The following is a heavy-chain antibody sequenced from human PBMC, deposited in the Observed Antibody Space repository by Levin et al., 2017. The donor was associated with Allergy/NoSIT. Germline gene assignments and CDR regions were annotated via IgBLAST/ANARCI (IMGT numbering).Heavy chain of an antibody. CDR2: IYYTGST. V-gene: IGHV4-59*12. CDR3: ARGGSRAHSLDY. J-gene: IGHJ4*02. Sequence: SETLSLTCSVSGDSISNYYWTWIRQTPGKGLTWIGYIYYTGSTNYNPSLKSRVTISIDTSKNQFSLKLNSVTAADTAVYYCARGGSRAHSLDYWGQGTLVTVSS. CDR1: GDSISNYY. D-gene: IGHD3-16*01.